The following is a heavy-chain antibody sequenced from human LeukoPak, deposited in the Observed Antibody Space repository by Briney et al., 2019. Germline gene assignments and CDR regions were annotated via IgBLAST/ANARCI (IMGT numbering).Heavy chain of an antibody. Sequence: SETLSLTCAVYGGSFSGYYWSWIRQPPGKGLEWIGEINHSGSTNYNPSLKSRVTISVDTSKYQFSLKLSSVTAADTAVYYCARARDYYDSSGYYNYWGQGTLVTVSS. CDR2: INHSGST. CDR3: ARARDYYDSSGYYNY. V-gene: IGHV4-34*01. D-gene: IGHD3-22*01. CDR1: GGSFSGYY. J-gene: IGHJ4*02.